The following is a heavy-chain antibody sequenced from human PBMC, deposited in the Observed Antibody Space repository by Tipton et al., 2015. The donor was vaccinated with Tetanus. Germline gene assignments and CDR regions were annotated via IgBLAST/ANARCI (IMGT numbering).Heavy chain of an antibody. Sequence: SLRLSCAASGFTFSSYAIQWVRQAPGKGLEWVAVISDNGGITFYGDSVKGRFTISRDNSKNTLYLQMNSLRIEDTAVYYCARHLYGYWFDPWGQGALVTVSS. CDR1: GFTFSSYA. V-gene: IGHV3-30-3*01. CDR3: ARHLYGYWFDP. J-gene: IGHJ5*02. CDR2: ISDNGGIT. D-gene: IGHD3-10*01.